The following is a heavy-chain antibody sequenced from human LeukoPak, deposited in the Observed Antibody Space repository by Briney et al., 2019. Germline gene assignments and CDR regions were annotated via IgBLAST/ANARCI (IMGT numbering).Heavy chain of an antibody. Sequence: PGGSLRLSCAASGFTFTSYWMSWVRQAPGKGLEWVAHINEDGSEIYYVDPVKGRFTISRDDAKNSLYLQMNSLRAEDTSVYYCAKVRSGSASWALQIFDNWGQGTLVTVSS. CDR2: INEDGSEI. D-gene: IGHD2-2*01. CDR1: GFTFTSYW. J-gene: IGHJ4*02. CDR3: AKVRSGSASWALQIFDN. V-gene: IGHV3-7*01.